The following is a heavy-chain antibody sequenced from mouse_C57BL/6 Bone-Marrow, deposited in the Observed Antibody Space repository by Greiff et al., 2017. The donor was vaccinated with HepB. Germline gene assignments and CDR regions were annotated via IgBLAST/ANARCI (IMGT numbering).Heavy chain of an antibody. CDR3: ARSSNYLYYAMDY. D-gene: IGHD2-5*01. Sequence: QVQLQQSGAELVRPGTSVKMSCKASVYTFTNYWIGWAKQRPGHGLEWIGDIYPGGGYTNYNEKFKGKATLTADKSSSTAYMQFSSLKTEDSAIYYCARSSNYLYYAMDYWGQGTSVTVTS. CDR2: IYPGGGYT. V-gene: IGHV1-63*01. CDR1: VYTFTNYW. J-gene: IGHJ4*01.